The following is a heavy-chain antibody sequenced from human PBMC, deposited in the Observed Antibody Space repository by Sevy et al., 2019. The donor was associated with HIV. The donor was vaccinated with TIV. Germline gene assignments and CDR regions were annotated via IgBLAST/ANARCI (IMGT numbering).Heavy chain of an antibody. CDR2: IKQDGSDK. D-gene: IGHD7-27*01. V-gene: IGHV3-7*03. CDR1: GFTFNNYW. J-gene: IGHJ4*02. Sequence: GGSLRLSCAASGFTFNNYWMTWVRQAPGKGLEWVANIKQDGSDKYYMESVKGRFNISRDNTKNSLYLQLNSLRAEDTAVYYCATRWDYWGQMGYWGQGTLVTVSS. CDR3: ATRWDYWGQMGY.